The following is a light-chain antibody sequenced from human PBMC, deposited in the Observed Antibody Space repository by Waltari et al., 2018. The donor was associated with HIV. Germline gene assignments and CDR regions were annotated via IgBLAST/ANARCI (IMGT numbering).Light chain of an antibody. CDR1: SSDVGGYNY. CDR3: SSYAGSNNLV. CDR2: EVS. V-gene: IGLV2-8*01. Sequence: QSALTQPPSASGSPGQSVTISCTGTSSDVGGYNYVSWYRHHPGKAPNLLIYEVSKRPSGVPDRFSGAKSGNRASLTVSGLQAEDEADDYCSSYAGSNNLVFGGGTKLTVL. J-gene: IGLJ2*01.